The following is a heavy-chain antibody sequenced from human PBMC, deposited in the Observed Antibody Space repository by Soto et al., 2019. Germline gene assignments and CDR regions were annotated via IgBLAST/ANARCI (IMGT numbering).Heavy chain of an antibody. CDR1: GGSFSGYY. J-gene: IGHJ6*02. CDR2: INHSGST. CDR3: ARGGVWWELIRYYYYGMDV. V-gene: IGHV4-34*01. Sequence: SETLSLTCAVYGGSFSGYYWSWIRQPPGKGLEWIGEINHSGSTNYNPSLKSRVTISVDTSKNQFSLKLSSVTAADTAVYYCARGGVWWELIRYYYYGMDVWGQGTTVTVSS. D-gene: IGHD1-26*01.